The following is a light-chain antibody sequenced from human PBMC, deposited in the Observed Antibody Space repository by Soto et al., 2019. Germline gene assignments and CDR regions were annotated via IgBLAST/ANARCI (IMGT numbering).Light chain of an antibody. Sequence: EIVLTQSPGTLSLSPGEGATLSCRASQTIRSTYLAWYQQKPGQAPRLLIYGTSSRATGIPDRFSGSGSGKDFTITVSGLELEDFGVYYCQHYGSSMYTFGQGTKLEIK. CDR3: QHYGSSMYT. CDR1: QTIRSTY. V-gene: IGKV3-20*01. CDR2: GTS. J-gene: IGKJ2*01.